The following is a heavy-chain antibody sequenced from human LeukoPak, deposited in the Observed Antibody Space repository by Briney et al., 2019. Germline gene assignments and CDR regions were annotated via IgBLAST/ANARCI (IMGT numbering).Heavy chain of an antibody. Sequence: GGPLSFSCTASGFTFSFYMMTWARKAPGKGRNGVSPISTSSSHIYYEDSLKGRFTVSRDNAKSSLYLQMNNLTAEDTAVYYCARDDNWNDKPFDLWGQGTLVTVSS. CDR1: GFTFSFYM. CDR2: ISTSSSHI. J-gene: IGHJ4*02. D-gene: IGHD1-20*01. V-gene: IGHV3-21*01. CDR3: ARDDNWNDKPFDL.